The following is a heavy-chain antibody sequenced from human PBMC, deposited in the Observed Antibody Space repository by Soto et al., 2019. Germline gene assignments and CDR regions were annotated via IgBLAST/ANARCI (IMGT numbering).Heavy chain of an antibody. CDR2: ISAYNGNT. Sequence: RASVKVSCKASGYTFTSYGISWVRQAPGQGLEWMGWISAYNGNTNYAQKLQGRVTMTTDTSTSTAYMELRSLRSDDTAVYYCARYCSGGSCYSHYYYYYGMDVWGQGTTVTVSS. CDR1: GYTFTSYG. J-gene: IGHJ6*02. CDR3: ARYCSGGSCYSHYYYYYGMDV. V-gene: IGHV1-18*01. D-gene: IGHD2-15*01.